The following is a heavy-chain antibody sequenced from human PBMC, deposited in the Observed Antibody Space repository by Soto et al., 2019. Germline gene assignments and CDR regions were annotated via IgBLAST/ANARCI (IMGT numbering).Heavy chain of an antibody. Sequence: QVHLQESGPGLVKPSQTLSLICTVSGASVNSGAYYWSWIRQHPEKGLEWIGYIYYSGSTYYNPSLESRVTISVDTSKNQFSLRLSSVTAADTAVYYCTREWVDGYNFHTSEYWGQGTLVTVSS. J-gene: IGHJ4*02. CDR1: GASVNSGAYY. V-gene: IGHV4-31*03. CDR3: TREWVDGYNFHTSEY. D-gene: IGHD5-12*01. CDR2: IYYSGST.